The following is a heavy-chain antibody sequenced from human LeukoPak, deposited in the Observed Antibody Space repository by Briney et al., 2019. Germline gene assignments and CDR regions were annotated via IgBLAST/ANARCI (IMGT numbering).Heavy chain of an antibody. CDR2: IDPVSGVT. CDR1: EYTFTGYY. Sequence: ASVKVSCKASEYTFTGYYIHWMRQVPGQGFEWMAWIDPVSGVTNYAQKFQGWVTLTRDTSVSTAYVDLSRLTSEDTAIYYCARDIPGYSTRFDIWGQGTMVTVSS. CDR3: ARDIPGYSTRFDI. J-gene: IGHJ3*02. D-gene: IGHD5-12*01. V-gene: IGHV1-2*04.